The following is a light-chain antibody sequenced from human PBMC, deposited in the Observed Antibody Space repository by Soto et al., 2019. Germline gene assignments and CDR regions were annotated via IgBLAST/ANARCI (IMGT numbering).Light chain of an antibody. Sequence: EIVMTQSPATLSVSPGEGATLFCRASQNVRNNLAWYQHKPCLAPRLLIYAVSTRATGVPARFSGNGSETGFTLTISGLQSDDFALYYCQQYNKWPPWTFGQGTKVDIK. CDR2: AVS. CDR1: QNVRNN. J-gene: IGKJ1*01. V-gene: IGKV3-15*01. CDR3: QQYNKWPPWT.